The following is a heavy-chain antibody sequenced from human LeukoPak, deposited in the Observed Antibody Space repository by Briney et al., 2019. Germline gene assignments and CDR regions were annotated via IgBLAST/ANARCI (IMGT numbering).Heavy chain of an antibody. CDR3: AREPTAYYDSSGYYLNTIDY. CDR1: GFTFSSYG. CDR2: IWYDGSNK. D-gene: IGHD3-22*01. V-gene: IGHV3-33*01. J-gene: IGHJ4*02. Sequence: GGSLRLSCAAPGFTFSSYGMHWVRQGPGQGLEWVAVIWYDGSNKYYADSVKGRFTISRDNSKKTLYLQMNSLRAEDTAVYYCAREPTAYYDSSGYYLNTIDYWGQGTLVSVSS.